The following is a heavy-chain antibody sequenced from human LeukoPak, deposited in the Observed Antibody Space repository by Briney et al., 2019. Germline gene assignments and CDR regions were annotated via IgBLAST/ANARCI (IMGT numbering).Heavy chain of an antibody. CDR2: MNGNGRNI. CDR1: GYIFSDYW. CDR3: ARSQYSSSWYGWFDP. J-gene: IGHJ5*02. Sequence: GGSLRLSCVGSGYIFSDYWINWVRQAPGKGLVWVSHMNGNGRNISYADSVKGRFTISRDNSKNTLYLQMNSLRVEDTAVYYCARSQYSSSWYGWFDPWGQGTLVTVSS. V-gene: IGHV3-74*01. D-gene: IGHD6-13*01.